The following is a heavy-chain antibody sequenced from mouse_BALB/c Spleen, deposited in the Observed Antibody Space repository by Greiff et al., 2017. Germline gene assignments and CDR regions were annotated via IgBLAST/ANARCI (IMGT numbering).Heavy chain of an antibody. CDR2: ISGGGGST. CDR3: ARLGYFDY. J-gene: IGHJ2*01. CDR1: GFAFSSYD. V-gene: IGHV5-12-1*01. Sequence: EVMLVESGGGLVKPGGSLKLSCAASGFAFSSYDMSWVRQTPEKRLEWVAYISGGGGSTYYPDTVKGRFTISRDNAKNTLYLQMSSLKSEDTAMYYCARLGYFDYWGQGTTLTVSS.